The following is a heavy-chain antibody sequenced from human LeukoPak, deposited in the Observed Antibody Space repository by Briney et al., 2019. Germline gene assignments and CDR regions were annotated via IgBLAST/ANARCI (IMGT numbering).Heavy chain of an antibody. J-gene: IGHJ4*02. CDR1: GFTFSSYA. Sequence: GGSLRLSCAASGFTFSSYAMHWVRQAPGKGLEWVAVISYDGSNKYYADSVKGRFTISRDNSKNTLYLQMNSLRAEDTAVYYCAREPGIAAAGTFGVYWGQGTLVTVSS. D-gene: IGHD6-13*01. V-gene: IGHV3-30-3*01. CDR2: ISYDGSNK. CDR3: AREPGIAAAGTFGVY.